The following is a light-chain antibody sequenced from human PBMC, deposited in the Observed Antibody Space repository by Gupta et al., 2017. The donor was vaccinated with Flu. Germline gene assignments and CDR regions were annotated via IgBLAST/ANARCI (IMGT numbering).Light chain of an antibody. CDR2: KDN. V-gene: IGLV3-25*03. CDR3: QSSDNRGTYVI. CDR1: ALADQY. J-gene: IGLJ2*01. Sequence: SPEPTPPPPVSVSPGQTARVPSPGDALADQYGYWYQQKPGQAPTMVVRKDNQRPSGIPERFSGSSSGTKFTLTISGVQAEDEADYYCQSSDNRGTYVIFGGGTKLTVL.